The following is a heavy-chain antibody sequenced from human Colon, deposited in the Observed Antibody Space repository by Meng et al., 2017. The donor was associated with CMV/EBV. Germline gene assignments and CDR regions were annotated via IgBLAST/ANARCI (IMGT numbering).Heavy chain of an antibody. CDR1: GDSVSTSSYY. J-gene: IGHJ6*02. V-gene: IGHV4-39*07. D-gene: IGHD3-16*02. CDR3: ASQRVVALPQPYSEMDV. CDR2: IYEPGST. Sequence: SETLSLTCSVSGDSVSTSSYYWGWLRQPPGKGLEWIASIYEPGSTYYNPSLKSRTTISFDTSKNHFSLRVTSVTAADTAVYFCASQRVVALPQPYSEMDVWGQGTTVTVSS.